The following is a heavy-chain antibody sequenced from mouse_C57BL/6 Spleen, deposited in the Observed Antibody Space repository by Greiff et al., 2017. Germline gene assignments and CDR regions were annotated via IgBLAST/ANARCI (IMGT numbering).Heavy chain of an antibody. V-gene: IGHV5-6*01. J-gene: IGHJ3*01. Sequence: EVKVVESGGDLVTPGGSLKLSCAASGFTFSSYGMSWVRQTPDKRLEWVATLSSGGSYTYYPDSVKGRFTITRDNAKNTLYLQMSSLKSEDTAMYDCARHRDYDGGAWFAYWGQGTLVTVSA. CDR3: ARHRDYDGGAWFAY. CDR1: GFTFSSYG. D-gene: IGHD2-4*01. CDR2: LSSGGSYT.